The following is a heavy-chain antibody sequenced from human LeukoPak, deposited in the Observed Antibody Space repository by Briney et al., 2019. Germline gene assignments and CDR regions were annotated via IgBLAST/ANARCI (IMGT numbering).Heavy chain of an antibody. J-gene: IGHJ3*02. CDR2: INHSGST. D-gene: IGHD2-2*01. V-gene: IGHV4-34*01. Sequence: PSETLSLTCAGYGGSFSGYYWSWIRQPPGKGLEWIGEINHSGSTNYNPSLKSRVTISVDTSKNQFSLKLSSVTAADTAVYYCARAVIVVVPAAEQSFDIWGQGTMVTVSS. CDR3: ARAVIVVVPAAEQSFDI. CDR1: GGSFSGYY.